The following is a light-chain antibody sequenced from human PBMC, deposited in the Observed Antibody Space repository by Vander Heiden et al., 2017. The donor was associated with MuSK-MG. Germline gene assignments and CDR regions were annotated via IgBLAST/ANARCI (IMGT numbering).Light chain of an antibody. V-gene: IGKV3-15*01. Sequence: DIVMTQSPATPSVSPRARATLSCRASQSVTSNLAWYQQKPGQAPRLLIYGASTRATGIPARFSGSGSGTEFTLTISSLQSEDFAVYYCQQYNYWPPVTFGGGTKVEIK. J-gene: IGKJ4*01. CDR1: QSVTSN. CDR3: QQYNYWPPVT. CDR2: GAS.